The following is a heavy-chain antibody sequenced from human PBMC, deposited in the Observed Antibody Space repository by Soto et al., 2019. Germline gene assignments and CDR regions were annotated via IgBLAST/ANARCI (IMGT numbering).Heavy chain of an antibody. Sequence: QVQLVQSGAEVKKPGSSVKVSCKASGGTFSSYAISWVRQAPGQGLEWMGGIIPIFGAANYAQKFQGRVTITADESTSTAYMELSSLRSEDTAVYYCAREGGRGSYSSGNFDYWGQGTLVTVSS. CDR2: IIPIFGAA. D-gene: IGHD1-26*01. V-gene: IGHV1-69*01. CDR1: GGTFSSYA. CDR3: AREGGRGSYSSGNFDY. J-gene: IGHJ4*02.